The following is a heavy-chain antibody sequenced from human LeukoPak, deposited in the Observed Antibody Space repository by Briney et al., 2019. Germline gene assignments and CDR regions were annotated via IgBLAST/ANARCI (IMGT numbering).Heavy chain of an antibody. J-gene: IGHJ4*03. CDR3: ARGATISETGYFDF. V-gene: IGHV4-34*01. D-gene: IGHD5-24*01. Sequence: PSETLSLTCAVYGGSFSGYYWSWIRQPPGKGLEWIGEINHSGSTNYNPSLKSRVTISVDTSKNQFSLKMRSLSAADTALYYCARGATISETGYFDFWGQGTLVTVSS. CDR2: INHSGST. CDR1: GGSFSGYY.